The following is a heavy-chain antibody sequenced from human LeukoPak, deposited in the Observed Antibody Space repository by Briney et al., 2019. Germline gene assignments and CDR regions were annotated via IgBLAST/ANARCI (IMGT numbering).Heavy chain of an antibody. V-gene: IGHV1-18*01. CDR1: GYTFTSYG. Sequence: GASVKVSCKASGYTFTSYGISWVRQAPGQGLEWMGWISAYNGNTNYAQKLQGRVTMTTDTSTSTAYMELRSLRSGDTAVYYCARVRKEAVACYFDYWGQGTLVTVSS. D-gene: IGHD6-19*01. CDR2: ISAYNGNT. J-gene: IGHJ4*02. CDR3: ARVRKEAVACYFDY.